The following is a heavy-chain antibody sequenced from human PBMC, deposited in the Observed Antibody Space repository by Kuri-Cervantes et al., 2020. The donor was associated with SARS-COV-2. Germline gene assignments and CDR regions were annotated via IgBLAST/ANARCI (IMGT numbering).Heavy chain of an antibody. V-gene: IGHV3-23*01. J-gene: IGHJ4*02. CDR3: ATGFTSVWFRPLAY. CDR2: INDAGTTT. D-gene: IGHD3-10*01. Sequence: GGSLRLSCAASGFSFSDYVMTWVRQAPGKGLEWASIINDAGTTTHYADSVKGRFTISRDNSKNTVYLQMNNLEVEDTAVYFCATGFTSVWFRPLAYWGQGTLVTVSS. CDR1: GFSFSDYV.